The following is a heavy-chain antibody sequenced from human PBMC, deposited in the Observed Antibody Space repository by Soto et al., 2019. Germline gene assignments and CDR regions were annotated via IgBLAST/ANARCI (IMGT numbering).Heavy chain of an antibody. CDR3: ARGDIVVVPAASYFDY. Sequence: ASVKVSCKASGYTFTSYGISWVRQAPGQGREWMGWISAYNGNTNYAQKLQGRVTMTTDTSTSTAYMELRSLRSDDTAVYYCARGDIVVVPAASYFDYWGQGTLVTVSS. V-gene: IGHV1-18*01. CDR2: ISAYNGNT. J-gene: IGHJ4*02. CDR1: GYTFTSYG. D-gene: IGHD2-2*01.